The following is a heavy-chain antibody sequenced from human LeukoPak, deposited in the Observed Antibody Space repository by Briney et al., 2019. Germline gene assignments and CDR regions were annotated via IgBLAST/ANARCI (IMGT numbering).Heavy chain of an antibody. J-gene: IGHJ4*02. D-gene: IGHD6-13*01. CDR1: GFTFSSYA. CDR2: ISYGGSNK. Sequence: GGSLRLSCAASGFTFSSYAMHWVRQAPGKGLEWVAVISYGGSNKYYADSVKGRFTISRDNSKNTLYLQMNSLRAEDTAVYYCATSAGRLPDHWGQGTLVTVSS. V-gene: IGHV3-30*01. CDR3: ATSAGRLPDH.